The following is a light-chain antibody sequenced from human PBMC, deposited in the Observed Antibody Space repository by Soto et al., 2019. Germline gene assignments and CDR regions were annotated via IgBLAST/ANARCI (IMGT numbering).Light chain of an antibody. CDR2: GAS. V-gene: IGKV3-15*01. CDR1: QSVSSN. CDR3: QQYNNWPLT. J-gene: IGKJ1*01. Sequence: EIVMTLSPATLSVSPGERATLSCRASQSVSSNLAWYQQIPCQAPRLLIYGASTRATGIPARFSGSGSGTEFTLTISSLQSEDFAVYYCQQYNNWPLTFGQGTNVDIK.